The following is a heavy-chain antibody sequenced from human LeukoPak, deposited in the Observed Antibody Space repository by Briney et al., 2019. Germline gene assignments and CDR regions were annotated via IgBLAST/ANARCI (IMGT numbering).Heavy chain of an antibody. CDR3: ARERIMITFGGVIARRNFDY. Sequence: SETLSLTCAVYGGSFSGYYWSWIRQPPGKGLEWIGEINHSGSTNHNPSLKSRVTISVDTSKNQFSLKLSSVTAADTAVYYCARERIMITFGGVIARRNFDYWGQGTLVTVSS. CDR1: GGSFSGYY. J-gene: IGHJ4*02. CDR2: INHSGST. V-gene: IGHV4-34*01. D-gene: IGHD3-16*02.